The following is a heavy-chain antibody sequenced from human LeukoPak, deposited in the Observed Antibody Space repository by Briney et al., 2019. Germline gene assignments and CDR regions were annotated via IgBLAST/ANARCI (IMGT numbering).Heavy chain of an antibody. CDR1: GFTFSSYW. J-gene: IGHJ4*02. CDR3: ARVRGRGYSYGYFDY. CDR2: INSDGSST. V-gene: IGHV3-74*01. D-gene: IGHD5-18*01. Sequence: PGGSLRLSCAASGFTFSSYWMHWVRQAPGKGLVWVSRINSDGSSTSYADSVKGRFTISRDNAKNTLYLQMNSLRAEDTAVYYCARVRGRGYSYGYFDYWGQGTLVTVSS.